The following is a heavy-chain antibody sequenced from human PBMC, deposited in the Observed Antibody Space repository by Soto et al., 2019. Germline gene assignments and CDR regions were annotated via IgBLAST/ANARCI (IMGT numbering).Heavy chain of an antibody. CDR2: ISGSGGST. J-gene: IGHJ4*02. CDR3: AKDLGYCSSTSCYAP. Sequence: PGGSLRLSCAASGFTFSSYAMSWVRQAPGKGLEWVSAISGSGGSTYYADSVKGRFTISRDNSKNTLYLQMNSLRAEDTAVYYCAKDLGYCSSTSCYAPWGQGTLVTVSS. V-gene: IGHV3-23*01. D-gene: IGHD2-2*01. CDR1: GFTFSSYA.